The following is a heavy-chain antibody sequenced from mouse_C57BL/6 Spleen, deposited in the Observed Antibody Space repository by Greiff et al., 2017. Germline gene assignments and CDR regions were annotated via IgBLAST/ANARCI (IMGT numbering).Heavy chain of an antibody. CDR1: GYTFTSYW. Sequence: QVQLQQPGAELVRPGSSVKLSCKASGYTFTSYWMHWVKQRPIQGLEWIGNIDPSDSETHYNQKFKGKATLTVDKSSSTAYMQLSSLTSEVSAVYSCTRGAITTLVAASTMDYWGQRASVTVSS. CDR3: TRGAITTLVAASTMDY. J-gene: IGHJ4*01. V-gene: IGHV1-52*01. CDR2: IDPSDSET. D-gene: IGHD1-1*01.